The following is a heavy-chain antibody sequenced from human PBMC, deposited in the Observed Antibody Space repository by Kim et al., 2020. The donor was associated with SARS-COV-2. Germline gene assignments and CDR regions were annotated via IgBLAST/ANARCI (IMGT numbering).Heavy chain of an antibody. CDR3: ARDEGVGSSGYNPHGMDV. Sequence: SETLSLTCTVSGGSISSYYWSWIRQPPGKGLEWIGYIYYSGSTNYNPSLKSRVTISVDTSKNQFSLKLSSVTAADTAVYYCARDEGVGSSGYNPHGMDVWGQGTTVTVSS. V-gene: IGHV4-59*01. CDR2: IYYSGST. D-gene: IGHD3-22*01. J-gene: IGHJ6*02. CDR1: GGSISSYY.